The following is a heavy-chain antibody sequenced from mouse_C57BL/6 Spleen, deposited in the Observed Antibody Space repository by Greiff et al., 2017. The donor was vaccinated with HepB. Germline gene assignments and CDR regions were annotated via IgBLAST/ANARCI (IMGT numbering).Heavy chain of an antibody. CDR2: ISDGGSYT. V-gene: IGHV5-4*01. Sequence: EVKVEESGGGLVKPGGSLKLSCAASGFTFSSYAMSWVRQTPEKRLEWVATISDGGSYTYYPDNVKGRFTISRDNAKNNLYLQMSHLKSEDTAMYYCARDQDYGSSPYWYFDVWGTGTTVTVSS. D-gene: IGHD1-1*01. CDR1: GFTFSSYA. CDR3: ARDQDYGSSPYWYFDV. J-gene: IGHJ1*03.